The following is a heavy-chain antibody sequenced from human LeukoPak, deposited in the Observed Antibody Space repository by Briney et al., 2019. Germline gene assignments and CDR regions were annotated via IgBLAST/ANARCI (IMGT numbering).Heavy chain of an antibody. CDR1: GFTFTSYY. D-gene: IGHD2-2*01. V-gene: IGHV1-46*03. Sequence: ASVKVSCKASGFTFTSYYMHWVRQAPGQGLEWMGIINPSGDGTTYAQKFQGRVTMTRDTSTSTVHMEMSSLRSEDTAIYYCVRDNSRSNRGWWFDPWGQGTLVTVSS. CDR2: INPSGDGT. CDR3: VRDNSRSNRGWWFDP. J-gene: IGHJ5*02.